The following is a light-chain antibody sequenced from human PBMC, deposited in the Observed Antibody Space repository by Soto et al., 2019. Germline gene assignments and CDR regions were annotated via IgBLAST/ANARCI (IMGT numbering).Light chain of an antibody. CDR1: QNINSD. V-gene: IGKV1-5*03. CDR3: QQHNNYWT. CDR2: RAS. J-gene: IGKJ1*01. Sequence: DVQMTQSPSTLSASVGDRVTITCRASQNINSDLAWYQQKPGKAPQLLIYRASSLERGVPSRFSGSGSGTEFTLTITSLQPDDFATYYCQQHNNYWTFGHGTRVDIK.